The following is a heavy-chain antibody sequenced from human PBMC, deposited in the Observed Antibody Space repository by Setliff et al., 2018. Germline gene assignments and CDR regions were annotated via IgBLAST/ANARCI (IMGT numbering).Heavy chain of an antibody. D-gene: IGHD5-12*01. V-gene: IGHV4-34*01. CDR1: GGSFSDYY. CDR2: ISSSGAT. Sequence: SETLSLTCGASGGSFSDYYWTWIRQPPGKGLEWIATISSSGATNYNSSLKSRVTLSRDVAKRQFALNLRSVTAVDTAVNYCAREGRWDYNYPIYWGQGILVTVSS. J-gene: IGHJ4*02. CDR3: AREGRWDYNYPIY.